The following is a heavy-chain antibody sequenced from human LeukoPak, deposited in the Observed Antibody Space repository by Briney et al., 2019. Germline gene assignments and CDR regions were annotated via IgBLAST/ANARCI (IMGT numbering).Heavy chain of an antibody. CDR1: GYSFTTYW. Sequence: GESLKISCKGSGYSFTTYWIAWVRQMPGKGLEWMGIIYPGDSDTRYNPSFQGQVTISADKSISTAYLQWSSLKASDSAMYYCARRLPSVVTFDYWGQGTLVTVSS. CDR2: IYPGDSDT. D-gene: IGHD2-15*01. V-gene: IGHV5-51*01. J-gene: IGHJ4*02. CDR3: ARRLPSVVTFDY.